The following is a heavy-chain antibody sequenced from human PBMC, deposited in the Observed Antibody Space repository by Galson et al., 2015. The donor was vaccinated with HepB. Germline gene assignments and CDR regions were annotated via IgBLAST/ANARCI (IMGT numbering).Heavy chain of an antibody. D-gene: IGHD6-19*01. CDR2: ISADNGST. CDR3: ATGRSTVWSFDY. Sequence: SVKVSCKASGYGFINHGIHWVRQAPGQGLECMGGISADNGSTRYAEMFQGRVTMTTDTSTNTAYMELRSLRSDDTAVYYCATGRSTVWSFDYWGQGTLVTVSS. V-gene: IGHV1-18*01. J-gene: IGHJ4*02. CDR1: GYGFINHG.